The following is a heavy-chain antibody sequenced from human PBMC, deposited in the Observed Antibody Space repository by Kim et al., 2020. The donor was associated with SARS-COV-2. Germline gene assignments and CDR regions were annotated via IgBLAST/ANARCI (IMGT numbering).Heavy chain of an antibody. J-gene: IGHJ4*02. D-gene: IGHD2-2*01. CDR3: ARAYCSSTSCLFGGPDY. Sequence: VKGRFTISRDNAKNALYLQMNSLRAEDTAVYYCARAYCSSTSCLFGGPDYWGQGTLVTVSS. V-gene: IGHV3-11*06.